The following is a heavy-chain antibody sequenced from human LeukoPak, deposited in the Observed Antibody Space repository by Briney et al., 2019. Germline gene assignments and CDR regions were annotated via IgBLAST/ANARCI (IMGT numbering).Heavy chain of an antibody. CDR2: VSSSGDII. CDR3: ARGLRDSSGYGAFDI. V-gene: IGHV3-48*03. Sequence: GGSLRLSCAASGFTFSSYDINWVRQAPGNGLEWVSYVSSSGDIISYADSVKGRFTISRDNAENSLYLQMNSLRAEDTSVYYCARGLRDSSGYGAFDIWGQGTMVTVSS. J-gene: IGHJ3*02. D-gene: IGHD3-22*01. CDR1: GFTFSSYD.